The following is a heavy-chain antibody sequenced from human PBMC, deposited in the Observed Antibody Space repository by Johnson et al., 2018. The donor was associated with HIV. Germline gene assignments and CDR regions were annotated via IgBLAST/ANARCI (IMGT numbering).Heavy chain of an antibody. V-gene: IGHV3-66*02. J-gene: IGHJ3*02. D-gene: IGHD3-22*01. CDR1: GVTVSNNY. CDR3: ARYSRISLIVVVSRGGFDI. Sequence: VQLVESGGGLVQRGGSLRLSCVASGVTVSNNYMIWVRQAPWQGLEWVAVIYSGGSTYQADPVKGRFTISSDTSKNTLYLQMNSMRAEDTAVYYCARYSRISLIVVVSRGGFDIWGQGTMVTVSS. CDR2: IYSGGST.